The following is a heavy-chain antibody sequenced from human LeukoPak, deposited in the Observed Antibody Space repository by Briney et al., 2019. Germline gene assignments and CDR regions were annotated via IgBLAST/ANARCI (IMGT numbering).Heavy chain of an antibody. Sequence: GGSLRLSCAASGFTFSRYGLHWVRQAPGKGQEWVAIISNDGNNKRYADSVKGRFTISRDNSRNTLYLQMSSLGAEDTAVYYCVKDNDWDCSSTSCYPAYWGQGTLVTVSS. V-gene: IGHV3-30*14. D-gene: IGHD2-2*01. CDR1: GFTFSRYG. J-gene: IGHJ4*02. CDR2: ISNDGNNK. CDR3: VKDNDWDCSSTSCYPAY.